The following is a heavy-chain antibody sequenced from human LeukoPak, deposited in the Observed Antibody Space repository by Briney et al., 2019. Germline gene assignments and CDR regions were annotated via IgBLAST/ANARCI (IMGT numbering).Heavy chain of an antibody. J-gene: IGHJ4*02. CDR1: GGTFSSYA. CDR2: INPNSGGT. V-gene: IGHV1-2*02. Sequence: ASVKVSCKASGGTFSSYAISWVRQAPGQGLEWMGWINPNSGGTNYAQKFQGRVTMTRDTSISTAYMELSRLRSDDTAVYYCATSIVVVVAAVALTDYWGQGTLVTVSS. D-gene: IGHD2-15*01. CDR3: ATSIVVVVAAVALTDY.